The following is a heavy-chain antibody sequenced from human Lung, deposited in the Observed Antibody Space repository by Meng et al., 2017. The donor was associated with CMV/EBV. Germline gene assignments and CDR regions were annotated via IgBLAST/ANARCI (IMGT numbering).Heavy chain of an antibody. V-gene: IGHV3-9*01. J-gene: IGHJ6*02. CDR3: TKGGGERVTFDAMDV. D-gene: IGHD2-21*02. CDR2: ISGNTGFI. CDR1: GFTFSSYW. Sequence: SLKISCAASGFTFSSYWMHWVRQAPGKGLEWVSGISGNTGFIGYADSVKGRFTISRDNAKKTLSLQINTLRAEDTALYYCTKGGGERVTFDAMDVWGQGTTVTVSS.